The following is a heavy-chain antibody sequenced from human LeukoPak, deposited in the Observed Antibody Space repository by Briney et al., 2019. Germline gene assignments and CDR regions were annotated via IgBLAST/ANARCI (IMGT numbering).Heavy chain of an antibody. V-gene: IGHV3-48*03. Sequence: GGSLRLSCAASGFTFSSYEMNWVRQAPGKGLEWVSYISSSGSTIYYADSVKGRFTISRDNAKNSLYLQMNNLRADDTGIYYCARDGSYKLDYWGQGALVTVSS. CDR2: ISSSGSTI. J-gene: IGHJ4*02. CDR3: ARDGSYKLDY. D-gene: IGHD1-26*01. CDR1: GFTFSSYE.